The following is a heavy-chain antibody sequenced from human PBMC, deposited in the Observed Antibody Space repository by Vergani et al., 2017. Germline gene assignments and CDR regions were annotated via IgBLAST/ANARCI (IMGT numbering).Heavy chain of an antibody. CDR2: FDPEDGET. D-gene: IGHD3-22*01. CDR1: GYTLTELS. CDR3: ATVDTRITMIVVVTPGGAFDI. V-gene: IGHV1-24*01. Sequence: QVQLVQSGAEVQKPGASVKVSCKVSGYTLTELSMHWVRQAPGKGLEWMGGFDPEDGETIYAQKFQGRVTMTEDTSTDTAYMELSSLRSEDTAVYYCATVDTRITMIVVVTPGGAFDIWGQGTMVTVSS. J-gene: IGHJ3*02.